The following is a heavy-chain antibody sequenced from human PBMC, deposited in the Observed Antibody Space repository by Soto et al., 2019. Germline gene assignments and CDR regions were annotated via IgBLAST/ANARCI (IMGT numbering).Heavy chain of an antibody. J-gene: IGHJ5*02. CDR1: GASISGFY. CDR3: VRDGTKTLRDWFDP. V-gene: IGHV4-4*07. CDR2: IYATGTT. Sequence: LSLACTVSGASISGFYWSWIRKSAGKGLEWIGRIYATGTTDYNPSLKSRVMMSVDTSKKQFSLKLRSVTAADTAVYYCVRDGTKTLRDWFDPWGQGISVTGSS. D-gene: IGHD1-1*01.